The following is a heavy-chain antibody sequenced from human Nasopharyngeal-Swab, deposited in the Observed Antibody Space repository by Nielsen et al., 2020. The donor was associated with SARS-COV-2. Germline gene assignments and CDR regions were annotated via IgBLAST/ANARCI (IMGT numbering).Heavy chain of an antibody. CDR2: IYYSGST. D-gene: IGHD3-3*01. CDR3: ARDGADFWSGMGFDY. V-gene: IGHV4-30-4*07. J-gene: IGHJ4*02. CDR1: GGSISSGGYS. Sequence: SETLSLTCAVSGGSISSGGYSWSWIRQPPGKGLEWIGYIYYSGSTYYNPSLKSRVTISVDTSKNQFSLKLSSVTAADTAVYYCARDGADFWSGMGFDYWGQGTLVTVSS.